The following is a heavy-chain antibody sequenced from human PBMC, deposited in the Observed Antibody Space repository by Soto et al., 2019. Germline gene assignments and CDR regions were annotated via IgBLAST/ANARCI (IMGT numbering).Heavy chain of an antibody. CDR3: ARGQYWFDP. J-gene: IGHJ5*02. CDR1: GDSINNKY. CDR2: VFYSGST. V-gene: IGHV4-59*01. Sequence: QAQLQESGPRLVKASETLSLTCNVSGDSINNKYWSWIRQSPGKGLEWIGYVFYSGSTKYNPSLQRRVTMSVDRSKNQFSLNLRSVTAADTAVYYCARGQYWFDPWGQGALVTVSS.